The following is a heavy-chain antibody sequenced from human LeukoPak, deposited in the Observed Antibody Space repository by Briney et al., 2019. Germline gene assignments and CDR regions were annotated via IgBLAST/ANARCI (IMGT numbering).Heavy chain of an antibody. Sequence: GESLKISCKGSGYSFKCYWIGWVRQMPGKGLGWMGIIYPGDSDTRYSPSFQGQVTISADKSNSTAYLQWSSLKASDTAMYYCARLSTVVTPPDYWGQGTLVTVSS. CDR1: GYSFKCYW. D-gene: IGHD4-23*01. CDR2: IYPGDSDT. V-gene: IGHV5-51*01. CDR3: ARLSTVVTPPDY. J-gene: IGHJ4*02.